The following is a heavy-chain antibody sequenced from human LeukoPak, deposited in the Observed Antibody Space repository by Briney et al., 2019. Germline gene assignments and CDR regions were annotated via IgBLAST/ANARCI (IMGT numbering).Heavy chain of an antibody. CDR2: ISGSGGST. CDR3: AKDFLAQGTYYYYYYMDV. D-gene: IGHD2/OR15-2a*01. J-gene: IGHJ6*03. Sequence: GGSLRLSCAASGFTFSSYAMSWVRQAPGKGLEWVSAISGSGGSTYYADSVKGRFTISRDNSKNTLYLQMNSLRAEDTAIYYCAKDFLAQGTYYYYYYMDVWGKGTTVTVSS. V-gene: IGHV3-23*01. CDR1: GFTFSSYA.